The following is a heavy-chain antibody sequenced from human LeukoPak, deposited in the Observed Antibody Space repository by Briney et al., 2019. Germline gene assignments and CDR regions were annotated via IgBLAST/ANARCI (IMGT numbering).Heavy chain of an antibody. J-gene: IGHJ4*02. CDR3: ARAHYNWNEPPFDS. Sequence: PGRSLRLSCAASGFTFSSYGMHWVRLAPGKGLEWVALIWYDGSNKYYADSVKGRFTISRDNSKNTLSLQMNSLRAEDTAVYYCARAHYNWNEPPFDSWGQGTLVTVSS. D-gene: IGHD1-20*01. CDR2: IWYDGSNK. CDR1: GFTFSSYG. V-gene: IGHV3-33*08.